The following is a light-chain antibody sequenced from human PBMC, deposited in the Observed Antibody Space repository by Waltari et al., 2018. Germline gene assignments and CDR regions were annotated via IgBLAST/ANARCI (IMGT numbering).Light chain of an antibody. V-gene: IGLV7-46*01. J-gene: IGLJ2*01. CDR2: DTD. Sequence: QAVVTQEPSLTVSPGGPVTLSGGSSTGPVTSGHFPYWFQQKPGHAPRTLIYDTDNKFSWTPARFSGSLLGGKAALTLSDAQPDDDADYYCLLSYNRAVIFGGGTKLTVL. CDR3: LLSYNRAVI. CDR1: TGPVTSGHF.